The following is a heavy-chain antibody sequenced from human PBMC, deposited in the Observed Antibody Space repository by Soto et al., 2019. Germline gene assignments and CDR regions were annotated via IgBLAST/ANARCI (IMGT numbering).Heavy chain of an antibody. J-gene: IGHJ4*02. CDR2: IIPIFGTA. CDR1: GYPFSSYA. CDR3: PSPPPYCAGHCPFDY. Sequence: ASVKVSYKAYGYPFSSYAMSWVRQAPGQGLEWMGGIIPIFGTANYGQKFQGRVTITADKSTSTAYMELSSLRSEDTAVYYCPSPPPYCAGHCPFDYWGRGTLVTGSS. D-gene: IGHD2-21*02. V-gene: IGHV1-69*06.